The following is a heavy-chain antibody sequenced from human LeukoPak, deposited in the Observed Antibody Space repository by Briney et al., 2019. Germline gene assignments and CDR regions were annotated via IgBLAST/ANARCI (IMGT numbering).Heavy chain of an antibody. CDR3: VLLDY. CDR1: GGSISSSYY. J-gene: IGHJ4*02. CDR2: IYYSGST. Sequence: SETLSLTCTVSGGSISSSYYWGWIRQPPGKGLEWIGSIYYSGSTYYNPSLKSRVTISVDTSKNQFSLKLSAVTAADTAVYYCVLLDYWGQGTLVTVSS. V-gene: IGHV4-39*07.